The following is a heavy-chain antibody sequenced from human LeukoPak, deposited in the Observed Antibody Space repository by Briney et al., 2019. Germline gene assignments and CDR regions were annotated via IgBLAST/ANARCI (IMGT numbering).Heavy chain of an antibody. Sequence: PSETLSLTCAVYGGSFSGYYWSWIRQPPGKGLEWIGEINRSGSTNYNPSLKSRVTISVDTSKNQFSLQLNSVTPEDTAVYYCARDAGIAVAESFDYWGQGTLVTVSS. CDR2: INRSGST. CDR1: GGSFSGYY. J-gene: IGHJ4*02. CDR3: ARDAGIAVAESFDY. D-gene: IGHD6-19*01. V-gene: IGHV4-34*01.